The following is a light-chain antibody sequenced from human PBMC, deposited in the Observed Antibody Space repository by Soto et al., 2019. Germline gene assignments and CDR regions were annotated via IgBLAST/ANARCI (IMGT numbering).Light chain of an antibody. CDR2: KES. V-gene: IGKV1-5*03. CDR1: QSISSW. CDR3: QQYNSYPLT. Sequence: IQMTQSPSTLSASVGDRVTITCRSSQSISSWLAWYQQKPGKAPKLLIYKESSLERGVPSRFSGSGSGTEFTLNISRLQPDDFATYYCQQYNSYPLTFGQGTKVEIK. J-gene: IGKJ1*01.